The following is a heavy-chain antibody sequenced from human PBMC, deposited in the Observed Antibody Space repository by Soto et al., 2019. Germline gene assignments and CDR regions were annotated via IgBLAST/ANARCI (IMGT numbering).Heavy chain of an antibody. CDR3: AHRGSDFLTGYYLLHY. D-gene: IGHD3-9*01. V-gene: IGHV2-5*02. CDR2: ISWDDDK. Sequence: QITLKESGPTLVKPTQTLTLTCTFSGFSLSTSGVGVGWIRQPPGQALEWLALISWDDDKRYSPSLKSRLTLXXATSLNHVVLTMTNVDPVHTSTYLCAHRGSDFLTGYYLLHYWGQGSLVTVSS. J-gene: IGHJ4*02. CDR1: GFSLSTSGVG.